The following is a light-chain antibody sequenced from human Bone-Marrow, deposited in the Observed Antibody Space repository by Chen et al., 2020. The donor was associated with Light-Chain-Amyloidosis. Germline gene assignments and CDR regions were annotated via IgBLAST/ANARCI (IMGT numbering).Light chain of an antibody. CDR3: QRYNSYSRT. J-gene: IGKJ1*01. Sequence: DIQMTQSPSTLSASVGDRVTITCRASQSISGWLAWYQQKPGKAPKLLISKASSLQSGVPSRFSGSGSGTEFTLTISSLQPDDFATYYCQRYNSYSRTVGRGTKVEIK. CDR2: KAS. V-gene: IGKV1-5*03. CDR1: QSISGW.